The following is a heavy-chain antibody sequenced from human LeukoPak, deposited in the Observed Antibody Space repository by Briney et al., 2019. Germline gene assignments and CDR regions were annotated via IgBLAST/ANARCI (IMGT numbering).Heavy chain of an antibody. CDR3: ARDGRGSSGWFSYNWFDP. D-gene: IGHD6-19*01. CDR2: ISAYNGNT. V-gene: IGHV1-18*01. CDR1: GYTFTSYG. J-gene: IGHJ5*02. Sequence: SVKVSCKASGYTFTSYGISWVRQAPGQGLEWMGWISAYNGNTNYAQKLQGRVTMTTDTSTSTAYMELRSLRSDDTAVYYCARDGRGSSGWFSYNWFDPWGQGTLVTVSS.